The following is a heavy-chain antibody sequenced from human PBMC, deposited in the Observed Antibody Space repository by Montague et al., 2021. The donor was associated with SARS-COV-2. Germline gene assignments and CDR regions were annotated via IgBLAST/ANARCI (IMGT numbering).Heavy chain of an antibody. Sequence: SLRLSCAASGFAFSNYAMSWVRQAPGKGLDCVSAITGSGSNTYYADSLKGRFTIFRDNSRSTLYLQINSLRAEDTAVYYCARQNWNDGGDYWGQGTLVTVSS. D-gene: IGHD1-1*01. CDR3: ARQNWNDGGDY. J-gene: IGHJ4*02. CDR2: ITGSGSNT. V-gene: IGHV3-23*01. CDR1: GFAFSNYA.